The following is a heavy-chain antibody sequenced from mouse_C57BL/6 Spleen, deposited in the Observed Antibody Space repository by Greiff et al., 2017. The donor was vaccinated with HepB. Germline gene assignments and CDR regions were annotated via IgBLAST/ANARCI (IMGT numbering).Heavy chain of an antibody. CDR1: GFTFSDYG. V-gene: IGHV5-15*01. Sequence: EVQGVESGGGLVQPGGSLKLSCAASGFTFSDYGMAWVRQAPRKGPEWVAFISNLAYSIYYADTVTGRFTISRENAKNTLYLEMSSLRSEDTAMYYCARSNYDGQAWFAYWGQGTLVTVSA. J-gene: IGHJ3*01. CDR3: ARSNYDGQAWFAY. D-gene: IGHD2-4*01. CDR2: ISNLAYSI.